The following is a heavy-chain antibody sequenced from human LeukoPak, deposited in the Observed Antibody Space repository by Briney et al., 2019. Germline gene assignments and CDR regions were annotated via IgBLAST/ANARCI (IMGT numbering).Heavy chain of an antibody. V-gene: IGHV3-33*01. Sequence: GRSLRLSCAASGFTFSSYGMHWVRQAPSKGLEWVAVILNDGSQEKYADSVKGRFTISRDNSKNTLFLQMNSLRAEDTAVYYCARGDALGDNALDIWGQGTMVTVSS. CDR2: ILNDGSQE. J-gene: IGHJ3*02. D-gene: IGHD3-16*01. CDR3: ARGDALGDNALDI. CDR1: GFTFSSYG.